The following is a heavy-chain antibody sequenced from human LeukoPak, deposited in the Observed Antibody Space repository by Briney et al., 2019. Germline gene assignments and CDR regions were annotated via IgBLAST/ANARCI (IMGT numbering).Heavy chain of an antibody. J-gene: IGHJ1*01. V-gene: IGHV3-7*01. CDR2: IKQDGSEK. CDR1: RFTQNSYW. CDR3: ARALGWELHVYFQH. D-gene: IGHD1-26*01. Sequence: GGSLRLSCASSRFTQNSYWMRWVRQAPGRGLEWVANIKQDGSEKYHVDSVKGRFTIPRHNAKNSLYLHMNSQRAEDTAVYYCARALGWELHVYFQHWGQGTLVTVCS.